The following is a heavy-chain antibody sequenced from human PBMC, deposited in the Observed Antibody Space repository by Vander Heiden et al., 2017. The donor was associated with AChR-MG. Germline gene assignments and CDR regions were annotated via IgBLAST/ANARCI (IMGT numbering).Heavy chain of an antibody. CDR3: AKIVPIVVVPAPLYDY. J-gene: IGHJ4*02. CDR2: ISGRGGST. CDR1: GFTFSSYA. Sequence: EVQLLESGGGLVQPGGSLRLSCAASGFTFSSYAMSWVRQAPGKGREWVSAISGRGGSTYYADSVKGRFTISRDNSKNTLYLQMNSLRAEDTAVYYCAKIVPIVVVPAPLYDYWGQGTLVTVSS. D-gene: IGHD2-2*01. V-gene: IGHV3-23*01.